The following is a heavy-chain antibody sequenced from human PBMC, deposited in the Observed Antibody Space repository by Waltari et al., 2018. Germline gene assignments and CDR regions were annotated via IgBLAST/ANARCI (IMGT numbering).Heavy chain of an antibody. CDR1: GGSISSYY. CDR3: ARKPYYYDSSGPIGGYFDY. Sequence: QVQLQESGPGLVKPSETLSLTCTVSGGSISSYYWSWIRQPPGKGLEWIGYIYYRGSTNYNPSLKSRVTISVDTSTNQFSLKLSSVTAADTAVYYCARKPYYYDSSGPIGGYFDYWGQGTLVTVSS. D-gene: IGHD3-22*01. V-gene: IGHV4-59*01. J-gene: IGHJ4*02. CDR2: IYYRGST.